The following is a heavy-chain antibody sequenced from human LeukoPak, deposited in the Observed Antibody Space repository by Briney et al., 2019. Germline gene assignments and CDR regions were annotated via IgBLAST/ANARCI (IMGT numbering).Heavy chain of an antibody. V-gene: IGHV1-8*01. J-gene: IGHJ4*02. CDR2: MNPNSGNT. CDR1: AYTFTSYD. CDR3: ARLPKYSRPLDY. D-gene: IGHD6-6*01. Sequence: ASMKVSCKASAYTFTSYDINWVRQATGQGLEWMGWMNPNSGNTGYAQKFQGRVTMTMNTSISTAYMELSSLRSEDTAVYYCARLPKYSRPLDYWGQGTLVTVSS.